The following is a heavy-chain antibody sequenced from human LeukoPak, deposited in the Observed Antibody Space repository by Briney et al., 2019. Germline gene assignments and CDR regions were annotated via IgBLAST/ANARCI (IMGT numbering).Heavy chain of an antibody. Sequence: ASVKVSCKASVGTFSSYAISWVRQAAGQGLEWMGWIISISGTAKYAQKLQGRVTITADESTSTVYLELSSLRCEDRAVYYFATGGITMVRGVFDYWGQGTLVTVSS. V-gene: IGHV1-69*13. J-gene: IGHJ4*02. D-gene: IGHD3-10*01. CDR1: VGTFSSYA. CDR2: IISISGTA. CDR3: ATGGITMVRGVFDY.